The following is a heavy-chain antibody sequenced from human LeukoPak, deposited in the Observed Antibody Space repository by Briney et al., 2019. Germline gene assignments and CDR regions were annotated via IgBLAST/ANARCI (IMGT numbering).Heavy chain of an antibody. Sequence: ASVKVSCKASGYTFIGYDINWVRQATGQGLEWMGWMNPNLGTSDYAQEFQGRVTMTRNISITTAYMELTSLRSDDTAVYYCARGTPHGAYGLDVWGQGTTVTVPS. CDR1: GYTFIGYD. V-gene: IGHV1-8*01. J-gene: IGHJ6*02. D-gene: IGHD4-17*01. CDR2: MNPNLGTS. CDR3: ARGTPHGAYGLDV.